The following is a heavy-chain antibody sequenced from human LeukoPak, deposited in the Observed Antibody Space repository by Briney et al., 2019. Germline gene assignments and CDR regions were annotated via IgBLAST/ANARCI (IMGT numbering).Heavy chain of an antibody. CDR1: GGSISSSSYY. V-gene: IGHV4-39*07. Sequence: SETLSLTCTVSGGSISSSSYYWGWIRQPPGKGLEWIGSIYYSGSTSYNPSLKSRVTISVDTSKNQFSLRLSSVTAADTAVYYCAREAAAFDYWGQGTLVTVSS. D-gene: IGHD2-15*01. CDR3: AREAAAFDY. J-gene: IGHJ4*02. CDR2: IYYSGST.